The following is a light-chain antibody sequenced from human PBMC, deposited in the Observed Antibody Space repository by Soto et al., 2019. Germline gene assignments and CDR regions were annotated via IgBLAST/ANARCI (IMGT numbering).Light chain of an antibody. CDR3: CSYGGRATWV. CDR1: SSDVGSYNL. V-gene: IGLV2-23*02. CDR2: EVT. J-gene: IGLJ3*02. Sequence: QSALTQPASVSGSPGQSITISCTGSSSDVGSYNLVSWYQQVPGKAPKVMIYEVTKRPSGVSDRFSGSKSGNTASLTISGLQAEDEAVYSCCSYGGRATWVFGGGTKVTVL.